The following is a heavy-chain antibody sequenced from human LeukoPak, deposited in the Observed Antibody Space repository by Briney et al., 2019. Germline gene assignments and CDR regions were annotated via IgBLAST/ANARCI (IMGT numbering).Heavy chain of an antibody. Sequence: PSETLSLTCTVSGGSMSSGSYYWSWIRQPAGKGLERIGRIYTSGSTNYNPSLKSRVTISIDTSKNQFSLKLSSVTAADTAVYYYARGPHCSGGSCHSVSDYWGQGTLVTVSS. J-gene: IGHJ4*02. CDR2: IYTSGST. D-gene: IGHD2-15*01. V-gene: IGHV4-61*02. CDR3: ARGPHCSGGSCHSVSDY. CDR1: GGSMSSGSYY.